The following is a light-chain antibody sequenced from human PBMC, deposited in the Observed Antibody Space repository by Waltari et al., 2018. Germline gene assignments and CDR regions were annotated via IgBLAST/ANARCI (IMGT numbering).Light chain of an antibody. J-gene: IGLJ1*01. Sequence: SYELTQPLSVSVALGQTARITCGGNDIESKTVYWYQQKSGQAPVLVIFRDSTRPAGISGRFSGSNSGNTATLTISRAQAGDEADYYCQVWDSRTYVFGSGTKVTVL. CDR1: DIESKT. V-gene: IGLV3-9*01. CDR3: QVWDSRTYV. CDR2: RDS.